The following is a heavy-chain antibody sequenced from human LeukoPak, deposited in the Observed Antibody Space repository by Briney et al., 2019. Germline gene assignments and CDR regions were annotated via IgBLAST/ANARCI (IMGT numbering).Heavy chain of an antibody. CDR2: IYYSGST. V-gene: IGHV4-39*01. D-gene: IGHD3-22*01. J-gene: IGHJ3*02. Sequence: PSETLSLTCTVSGGSISSSSYYWGWIRQPPGKGLEWIGSIYYSGSTYYNPSLKSRVTIYVDTSKNQFSLKLSSVPAADTAVYYCASRWGYYDSSGYYYVASLDAFDIWGQGTMVTVSS. CDR3: ASRWGYYDSSGYYYVASLDAFDI. CDR1: GGSISSSSYY.